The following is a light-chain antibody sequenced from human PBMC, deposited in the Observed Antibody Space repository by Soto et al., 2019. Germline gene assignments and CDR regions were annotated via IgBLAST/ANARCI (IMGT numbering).Light chain of an antibody. J-gene: IGLJ1*01. Sequence: QSALTQPASVSGSPGQSITISCTGTSSDLGGYDYVSWYQQHPDKAPKLMIYEVTTRPSGVSSRFSGSKSGNTASLTISGLQAEDEADYYCSSYTSTSTLYVFGTGTKLTVL. CDR1: SSDLGGYDY. CDR2: EVT. V-gene: IGLV2-14*01. CDR3: SSYTSTSTLYV.